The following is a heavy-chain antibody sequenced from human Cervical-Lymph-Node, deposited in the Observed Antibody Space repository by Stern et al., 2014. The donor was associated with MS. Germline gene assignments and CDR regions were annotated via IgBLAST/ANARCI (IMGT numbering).Heavy chain of an antibody. J-gene: IGHJ3*01. CDR2: IIPLLGTT. Sequence: QVQLVQSGAEVKMPGSSVKVSCKASGDTFTSYTFSWVRQAPGQGLEWMGRIIPLLGTTHYPQKFQGRLTISADKSTNTAYMELSSLRYEDTAVYFCARSELSAFDFWGQGTLVTVSS. V-gene: IGHV1-69*08. D-gene: IGHD2-15*01. CDR3: ARSELSAFDF. CDR1: GDTFTSYT.